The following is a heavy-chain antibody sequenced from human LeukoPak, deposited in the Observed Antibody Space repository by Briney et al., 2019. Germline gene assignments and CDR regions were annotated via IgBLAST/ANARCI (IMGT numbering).Heavy chain of an antibody. J-gene: IGHJ4*02. D-gene: IGHD2-2*02. CDR1: GGSISSYY. CDR3: ARRYTASPGERFDY. V-gene: IGHV4-59*01. Sequence: SETLSLTCTVSGGSISSYYWSWIRQPSGKGLEWIGYIFYSGTTNHNPSLKSRVTISVDTSKNQFSLKLSTVTAADTAVYYCARRYTASPGERFDYWGQGTLVTVSS. CDR2: IFYSGTT.